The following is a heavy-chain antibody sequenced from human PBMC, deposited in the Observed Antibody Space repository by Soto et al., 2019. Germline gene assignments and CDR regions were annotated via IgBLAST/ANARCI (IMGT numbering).Heavy chain of an antibody. CDR2: INPNSGGT. D-gene: IGHD3-3*01. Sequence: GASVKVSCKASGYTFTGYYMHWVRQAPGQGLEWMGWINPNSGGTNYAQKFQGWVTMTRDTSISTAYMELSRLRSDDTAVYYCARDSITIFGVVTRPLYYYGMDVWGQGTKVTVSS. V-gene: IGHV1-2*04. CDR3: ARDSITIFGVVTRPLYYYGMDV. J-gene: IGHJ6*02. CDR1: GYTFTGYY.